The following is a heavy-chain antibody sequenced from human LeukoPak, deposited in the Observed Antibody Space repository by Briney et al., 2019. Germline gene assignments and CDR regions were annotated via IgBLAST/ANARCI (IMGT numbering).Heavy chain of an antibody. CDR1: GFTFSSYW. D-gene: IGHD6-6*01. CDR2: IKQDGSEK. Sequence: GGSLRLSCAASGFTFSSYWMNWVRQAPGKGLEWVANIKQDGSEKYYVDSVKGRFTISRDNAKNSLYLQMNSLRAEHTDVYYCARYGSSSNNGYYWGEGTLVTVSS. CDR3: ARYGSSSNNGYY. V-gene: IGHV3-7*01. J-gene: IGHJ4*02.